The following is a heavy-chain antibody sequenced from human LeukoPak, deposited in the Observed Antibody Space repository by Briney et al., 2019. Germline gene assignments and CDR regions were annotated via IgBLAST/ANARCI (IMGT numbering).Heavy chain of an antibody. J-gene: IGHJ3*02. D-gene: IGHD5-18*01. CDR3: ARDLGYSYGSLVHAFDI. CDR1: GYTFTGYY. CDR2: INPNSGGT. Sequence: WASVKVSCKASGYTFTGYYMHWVRQAPGQGLEWMGWINPNSGGTNYAQKFQGRVTMTRDTSISTAYMELSRLRSDDTAVYYCARDLGYSYGSLVHAFDIWGQGTMVTVSS. V-gene: IGHV1-2*02.